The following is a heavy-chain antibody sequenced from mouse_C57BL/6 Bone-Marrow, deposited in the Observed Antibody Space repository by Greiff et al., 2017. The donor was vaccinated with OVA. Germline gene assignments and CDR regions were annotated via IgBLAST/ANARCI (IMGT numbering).Heavy chain of an antibody. CDR2: IYPGGGYS. D-gene: IGHD1-1*01. J-gene: IGHJ3*01. V-gene: IGHV1-63*01. CDR3: ARDYYGSSYAWFAY. Sequence: QVQLQQSGAELVRPGTSVKMSCKASGYTFTNYWIGWAKQRPGHGLEWIGDIYPGGGYSNYYEKFTGKATLTADKSSSTAYMQFSSVTSEDSAIYYCARDYYGSSYAWFAYWGQGTLVTVSA. CDR1: GYTFTNYW.